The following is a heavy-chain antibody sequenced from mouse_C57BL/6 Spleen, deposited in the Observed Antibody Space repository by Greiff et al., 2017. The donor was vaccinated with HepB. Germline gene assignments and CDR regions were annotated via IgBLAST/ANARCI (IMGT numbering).Heavy chain of an antibody. CDR1: GYSITSGYD. CDR2: ISYSGST. V-gene: IGHV3-1*01. Sequence: EVQLLESGPGMVKPSQSLSLTCTVTGYSITSGYDWHWIRHFPGNKLEWMGYISYSGSTNYNPSLKSRISITHDTSKNHFFLKLNSVTTEDTATYYCARESYYGSTPWFAYWGQGTLVTVSA. J-gene: IGHJ3*01. CDR3: ARESYYGSTPWFAY. D-gene: IGHD1-1*01.